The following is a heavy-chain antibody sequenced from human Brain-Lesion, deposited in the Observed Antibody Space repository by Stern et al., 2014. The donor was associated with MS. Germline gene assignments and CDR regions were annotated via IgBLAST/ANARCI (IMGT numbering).Heavy chain of an antibody. J-gene: IGHJ4*02. D-gene: IGHD1-26*01. Sequence: QLQLQESGPGLVKPSETLSLTCTVSGGSISSSTYYWAWIRQPPGKGLEWIGNIYYSGFTYYNPSLKGRVTISVDMSKTQFPLKRSSVTAADTAIYYCARHDSVPRPSQLYSARDRGPGYFDYWGQGTLVTVSS. CDR1: GGSISSSTYY. V-gene: IGHV4-39*01. CDR3: ARHDSVPRPSQLYSARDRGPGYFDY. CDR2: IYYSGFT.